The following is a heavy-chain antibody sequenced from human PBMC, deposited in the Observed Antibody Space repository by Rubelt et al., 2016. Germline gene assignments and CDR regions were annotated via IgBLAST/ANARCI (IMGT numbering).Heavy chain of an antibody. CDR3: ANGARSSWYGTPDPLNY. J-gene: IGHJ4*02. CDR2: ISGSGGST. Sequence: EVQLLESGGGLVQPGGSLRLSCAASGFTFSSYAMSWVRQAPGKGLEWVSAISGSGGSTYYADSVKGRFTISRDNSKNTLYLQMNSLRAEDTAVYYCANGARSSWYGTPDPLNYWGQGTLVTVSS. V-gene: IGHV3-23*01. D-gene: IGHD6-13*01. CDR1: GFTFSSYA.